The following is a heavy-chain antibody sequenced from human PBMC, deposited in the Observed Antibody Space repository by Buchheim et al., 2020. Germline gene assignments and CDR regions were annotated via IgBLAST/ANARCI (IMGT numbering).Heavy chain of an antibody. CDR2: INHNSGGT. D-gene: IGHD2-21*01. V-gene: IGHV1-2*04. CDR1: GYTFTGYY. J-gene: IGHJ6*03. Sequence: QVQLVQSGAEVKKPGASVKVSCKASGYTFTGYYMHWVRQAPGQGLEWMGWINHNSGGTNYAQKFQGWVTMTRDTSISTAYMELSRLRSDDTAVYYCARGIGIACGGDCYSNYYYYMDVWGKGTT. CDR3: ARGIGIACGGDCYSNYYYYMDV.